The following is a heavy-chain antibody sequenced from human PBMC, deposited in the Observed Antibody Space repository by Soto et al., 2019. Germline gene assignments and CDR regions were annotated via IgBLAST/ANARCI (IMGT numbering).Heavy chain of an antibody. J-gene: IGHJ4*02. Sequence: QVQLEQSGPGLVKPAQTLSLTCKISGGSITSVNHYWRWLRQSPGEGLEWIGYIFDSGTTHYHPPLKGRVTTPGDASESPLSLTIHSVTAADTAVYYWAREVSGTVAFDYWGQGTLVTVSS. CDR2: IFDSGTT. CDR3: AREVSGTVAFDY. V-gene: IGHV4-31*02. D-gene: IGHD2-21*02. CDR1: GGSITSVNHY.